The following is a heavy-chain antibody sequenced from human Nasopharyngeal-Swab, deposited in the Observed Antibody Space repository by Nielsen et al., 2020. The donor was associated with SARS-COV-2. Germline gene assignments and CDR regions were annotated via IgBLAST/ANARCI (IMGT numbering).Heavy chain of an antibody. Sequence: GGSLRLSCAASGFTFSSYWMHWVRQATGKGLVWVARIKSDGSSTSYADSVKGRFTISRDNAKNSLYLQMNSLIAEDTALYYCAKVGANFDYWGQGTLVTVSS. CDR3: AKVGANFDY. CDR1: GFTFSSYW. CDR2: IKSDGSST. J-gene: IGHJ4*02. V-gene: IGHV3-74*01. D-gene: IGHD3-10*01.